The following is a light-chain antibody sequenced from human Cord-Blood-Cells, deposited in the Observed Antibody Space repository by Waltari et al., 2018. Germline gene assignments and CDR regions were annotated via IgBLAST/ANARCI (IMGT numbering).Light chain of an antibody. CDR3: QQCYSSPRT. CDR1: QSISRY. V-gene: IGKV1-39*01. CDR2: AAS. Sequence: DLQMSQSPSSLSASVGNRVPITCRASQSISRYLNWYQQKPGKAPKLLIYAASSLQSGVPSRFSGSGSGTDFTLTISSLQAEDFATYYCQQCYSSPRTFGQGTKLEIK. J-gene: IGKJ2*02.